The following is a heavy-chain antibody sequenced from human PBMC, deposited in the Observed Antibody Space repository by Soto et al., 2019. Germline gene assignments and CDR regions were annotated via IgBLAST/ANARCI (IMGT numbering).Heavy chain of an antibody. J-gene: IGHJ1*01. CDR2: ISYDGKDR. CDR3: AKKRIGGYCSTNRCYVLQH. Sequence: QVLLVESGGGVVQPGGPLTLSCEASGFNFGYYGMHCVRQVPGKGLEWVAIISYDGKDRYYTDSVKGRFTISRDNSKNTLYLQMNSLKPEDTAVYCCAKKRIGGYCSTNRCYVLQHWGQGTLVTVSS. D-gene: IGHD2-2*01. CDR1: GFNFGYYG. V-gene: IGHV3-30*18.